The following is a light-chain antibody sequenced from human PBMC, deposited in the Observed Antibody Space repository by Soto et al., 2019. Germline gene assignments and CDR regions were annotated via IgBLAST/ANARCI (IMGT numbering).Light chain of an antibody. CDR1: DSDVGGFNY. J-gene: IGLJ1*01. Sequence: QSALTQPLSVSGSPGQSVTISCTGADSDVGGFNYVSWYHQHPGKAPKLMIYDVSKRPSGFPDRFSGSKSVNTASLTISRRQAEDEADYYCCSFAGTFVFGTGTKLTVL. CDR3: CSFAGTFV. V-gene: IGLV2-11*01. CDR2: DVS.